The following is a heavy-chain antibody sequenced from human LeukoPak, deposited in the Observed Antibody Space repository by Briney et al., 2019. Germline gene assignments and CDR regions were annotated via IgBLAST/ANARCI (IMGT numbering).Heavy chain of an antibody. J-gene: IGHJ6*03. Sequence: GGSLRLSCAASGLTFSSYAMSWVRQAPGKGLEWVSLISGGGGDPYYADSVRGRFTISRDNSKNTLYLQMNSLRAEDTALYHCAKDAYSGYEAYYYYMDVWGKGTTVTVSS. CDR3: AKDAYSGYEAYYYYMDV. CDR2: ISGGGGDP. V-gene: IGHV3-23*01. D-gene: IGHD5-12*01. CDR1: GLTFSSYA.